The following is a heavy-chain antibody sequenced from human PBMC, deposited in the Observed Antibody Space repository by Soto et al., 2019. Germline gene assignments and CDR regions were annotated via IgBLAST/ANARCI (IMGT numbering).Heavy chain of an antibody. CDR1: GFTFSSYA. CDR3: AKDGAAASTFDY. D-gene: IGHD6-13*01. J-gene: IGHJ4*02. CDR2: ISSDGSNK. V-gene: IGHV3-30*18. Sequence: QVQLVESGGGVVQPGRSLSLSCAASGFTFSSYAMQWVRQAPGKGLEWVAVISSDGSNKYYADSVKGRFTISRDNSKNTVYVQMNSLRTEDTAVYYCAKDGAAASTFDYWGQGTLVTVSS.